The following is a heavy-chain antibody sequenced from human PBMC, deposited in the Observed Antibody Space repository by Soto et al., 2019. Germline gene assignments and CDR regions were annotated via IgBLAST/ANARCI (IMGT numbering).Heavy chain of an antibody. CDR2: INSDGSTT. V-gene: IGHV3-74*01. CDR3: ARVNPGYSYVNY. Sequence: EVQLVESGGGLVQPGGSLRLSCAASGFTFSSYWMLWVRQAPGKGLVWVSRINSDGSTTSYADSVKGRFTISRDNAKNTLYLQMNSLRAEDTAVYYCARVNPGYSYVNYWGQGTLVTDSS. CDR1: GFTFSSYW. D-gene: IGHD5-18*01. J-gene: IGHJ4*02.